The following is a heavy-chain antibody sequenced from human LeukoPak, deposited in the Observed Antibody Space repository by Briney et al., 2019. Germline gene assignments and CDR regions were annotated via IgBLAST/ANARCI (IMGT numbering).Heavy chain of an antibody. D-gene: IGHD5-18*01. Sequence: GASVKVSCKVSGYTLTELSMHWVRQAPGKGLEWMGGFDPEDGETIYAQKFQGRVTMTEDTSTDTAYMELSSLRSEDTAVYYCARGQKYRSGYTVTELGSGYFDYWGQGPLVTVSS. J-gene: IGHJ4*02. V-gene: IGHV1-24*01. CDR2: FDPEDGET. CDR3: ARGQKYRSGYTVTELGSGYFDY. CDR1: GYTLTELS.